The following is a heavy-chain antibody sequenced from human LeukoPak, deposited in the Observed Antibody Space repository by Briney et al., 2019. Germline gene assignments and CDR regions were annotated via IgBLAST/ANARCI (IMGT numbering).Heavy chain of an antibody. D-gene: IGHD3-10*01. CDR3: ARAHQNPHDGVWFDP. CDR1: GGTFSSYA. J-gene: IGHJ5*02. CDR2: IIPIFGTA. V-gene: IGHV1-69*13. Sequence: GASVNVSCKASGGTFSSYAISWVRQAPGQGLEWMGGIIPIFGTANYAQKFQGRVTITAGESTSTAYMELSSLRSEDTAVYYCARAHQNPHDGVWFDPWGQGTLVTVSS.